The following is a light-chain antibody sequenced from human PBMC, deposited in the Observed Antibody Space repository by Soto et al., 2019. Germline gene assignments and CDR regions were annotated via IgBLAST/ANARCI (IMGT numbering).Light chain of an antibody. CDR3: TSYIATSTPYV. CDR2: DVS. Sequence: QSVLTQPASVSGSPGQSITISCTGTSSDVGNYNYVSWYQQHPGKAPKLMIYDVSNRPSGVSNRFSGSKSGNTASLTISGLQAEDEADYYCTSYIATSTPYVFGTGTKVTVL. CDR1: SSDVGNYNY. J-gene: IGLJ1*01. V-gene: IGLV2-14*01.